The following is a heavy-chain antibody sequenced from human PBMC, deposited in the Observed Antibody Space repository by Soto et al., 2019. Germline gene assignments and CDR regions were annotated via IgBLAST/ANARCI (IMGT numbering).Heavy chain of an antibody. V-gene: IGHV3-15*07. CDR1: GFTVTNAW. CDR3: TTGLYYYDSSGYYYDY. D-gene: IGHD3-22*01. Sequence: GGSLRLSCAASGFTVTNAWMNLVRQAPGKGLEWVGRIKSRTDGGTTDYAAPVKGRFTISRDDSKNTLYLQMNSLKTEDTAVYYCTTGLYYYDSSGYYYDYWGQGTLVTVSS. CDR2: IKSRTDGGTT. J-gene: IGHJ4*02.